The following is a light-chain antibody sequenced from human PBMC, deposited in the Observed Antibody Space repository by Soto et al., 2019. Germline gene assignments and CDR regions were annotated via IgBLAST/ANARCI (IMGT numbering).Light chain of an antibody. V-gene: IGLV2-14*01. CDR3: RSYTSSSTLEGV. CDR1: SSDVGGYNY. Sequence: QSVLTQPASVSGSPGQSITISCTGTSSDVGGYNYVSWYQQHPGKAPKLMIYEVSNRPSGASNRFSGSKSGNTASLTISALQAEDEADYYCRSYTSSSTLEGVFGGGTQLTVL. CDR2: EVS. J-gene: IGLJ3*02.